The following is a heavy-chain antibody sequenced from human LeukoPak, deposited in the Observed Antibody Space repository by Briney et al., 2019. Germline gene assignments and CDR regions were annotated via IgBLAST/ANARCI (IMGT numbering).Heavy chain of an antibody. CDR3: AREDDILYYFDY. D-gene: IGHD3-9*01. CDR1: GYTFTSYG. Sequence: ASVKVSCKASGYTFTSYGISWVRQAPGQGLEWMGWISAYNGNTNYAQKLQGRVTMTTDTSTSTAYMELRSLRSDDTAVYYCAREDDILYYFDYWGQGALVTVSS. V-gene: IGHV1-18*01. CDR2: ISAYNGNT. J-gene: IGHJ4*02.